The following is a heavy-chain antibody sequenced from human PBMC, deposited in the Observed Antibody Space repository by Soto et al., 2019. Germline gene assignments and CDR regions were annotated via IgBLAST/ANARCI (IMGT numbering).Heavy chain of an antibody. Sequence: SETLSLTCTVTGDSINNRSYSWGWIRQPPGKGLEWIGSIYYSGSTYNNPSLKSRVSISVDTSKNQFSLKLRSVTAADTALYYCARQRTSVVTKAYFDSWGQGSLVTVSS. CDR2: IYYSGST. D-gene: IGHD2-21*02. J-gene: IGHJ4*02. V-gene: IGHV4-39*01. CDR3: ARQRTSVVTKAYFDS. CDR1: GDSINNRSYS.